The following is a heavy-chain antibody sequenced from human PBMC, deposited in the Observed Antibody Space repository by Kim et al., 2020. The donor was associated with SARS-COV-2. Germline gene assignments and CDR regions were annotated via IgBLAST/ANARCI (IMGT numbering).Heavy chain of an antibody. V-gene: IGHV4-59*01. D-gene: IGHD6-6*01. Sequence: SETLSLTCTVSGGSISSYYWSWIRQPPGKGLEWIGYIYYSGSTNYNPSLKSRVTISVDTSKNQFSLKLSSVTAADTAVYYCARAGAARRDYYFDYWGQGTLVTVSS. CDR3: ARAGAARRDYYFDY. CDR2: IYYSGST. CDR1: GGSISSYY. J-gene: IGHJ4*02.